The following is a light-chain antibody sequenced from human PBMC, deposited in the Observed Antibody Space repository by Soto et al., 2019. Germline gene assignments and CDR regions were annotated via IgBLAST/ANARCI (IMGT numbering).Light chain of an antibody. J-gene: IGKJ3*01. Sequence: ILMTQSPATLSMSPVERATLSCRASQSVSSHLAWYQQKPGQAPRLLIYGASTRATGVPVRFSGSGSGTDFTLTISSLQSEDFAIYYCQQYNNWPPITFGPVTMVDI. CDR2: GAS. CDR1: QSVSSH. V-gene: IGKV3-15*01. CDR3: QQYNNWPPIT.